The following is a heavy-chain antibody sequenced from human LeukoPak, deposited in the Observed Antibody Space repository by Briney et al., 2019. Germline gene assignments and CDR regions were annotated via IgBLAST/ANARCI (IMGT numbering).Heavy chain of an antibody. Sequence: SETLSLTCSVSGGSISTSLYYWGWIRQPPGKGLEWIGSIYYSGSTYYNPSLKSRVTISVDTSKNQFSLKLSSVTAADTAVYYCARDGYYGSGSPWYYYYYYMDVWGKGTTVTVSS. D-gene: IGHD3-10*01. CDR1: GGSISTSLYY. CDR2: IYYSGST. V-gene: IGHV4-39*07. CDR3: ARDGYYGSGSPWYYYYYYMDV. J-gene: IGHJ6*03.